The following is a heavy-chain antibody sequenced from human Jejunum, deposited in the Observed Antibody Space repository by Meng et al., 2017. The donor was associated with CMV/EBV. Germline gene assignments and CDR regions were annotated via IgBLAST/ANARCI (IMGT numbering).Heavy chain of an antibody. CDR3: AKEGDTMWFDS. V-gene: IGHV3-43*01. CDR2: IRDGRI. CDR1: GFIFAYYT. Sequence: LACAVSGFIFAYYTVHGVSQPPGKGREWVSLIRDGRIYYADSVKGRFTVSRDNNKNSLYLQMNSLRTDDTAIYYCAKEGDTMWFDSWGQGTLVTVSS. J-gene: IGHJ5*01.